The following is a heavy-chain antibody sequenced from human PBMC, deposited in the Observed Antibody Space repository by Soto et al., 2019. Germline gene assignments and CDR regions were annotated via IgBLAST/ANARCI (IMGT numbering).Heavy chain of an antibody. CDR1: GGSISNSDNH. CDR2: IYYSGGT. D-gene: IGHD3-10*01. V-gene: IGHV4-31*03. Sequence: QVQLQESGPGLVRPSQTLSLSCTVSGGSISNSDNHWSWIRQHQGAGLEWIGDIYYSGGTYYSPSLKGRVTRSIDASKNQFSLKLSSVTAADTAVYYCAKGVRGVPNWFDPWGQGTLVTVSS. CDR3: AKGVRGVPNWFDP. J-gene: IGHJ5*02.